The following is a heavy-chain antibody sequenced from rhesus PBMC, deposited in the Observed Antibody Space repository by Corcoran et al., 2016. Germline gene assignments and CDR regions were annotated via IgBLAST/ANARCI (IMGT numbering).Heavy chain of an antibody. CDR1: AYSFTCSW. CDR2: IYPGDSDT. CDR3: AKDRTSLTNRFDV. D-gene: IGHD4-11*01. V-gene: IGHV5S1*01. J-gene: IGHJ5-1*01. Sequence: DEQLVQSGAEVKRPGESLRFSCKTSAYSFTCSWISWVRRLPGKGLEWMGNIYPGDSDTRYNPSFQGHVTISADKSISTTYLQWSSLKASDTATYYCAKDRTSLTNRFDVWGPGVLVTVSS.